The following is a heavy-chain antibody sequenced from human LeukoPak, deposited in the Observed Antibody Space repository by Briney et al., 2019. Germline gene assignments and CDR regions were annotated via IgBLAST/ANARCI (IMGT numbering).Heavy chain of an antibody. J-gene: IGHJ4*02. CDR3: ARGKNYGDPFDY. Sequence: ASVKVSCKASGGTFSSYAISWVRQAPGQGLEWMGGIIPIFGTANYAQKFQGRVTITADESTSTAYMELSSLRSEDTAVYYCARGKNYGDPFDYWGQGTPVTVSS. CDR1: GGTFSSYA. V-gene: IGHV1-69*13. D-gene: IGHD4-17*01. CDR2: IIPIFGTA.